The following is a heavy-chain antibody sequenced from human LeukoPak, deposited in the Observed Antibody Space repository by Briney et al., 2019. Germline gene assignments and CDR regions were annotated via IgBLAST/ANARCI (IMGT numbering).Heavy chain of an antibody. V-gene: IGHV4-38-2*01. CDR2: IYYSGST. Sequence: PSQSLSLTCAVSVYSLSSVYDLGWIEHPPRKGLEWIGRIYYSGSTYYNPSLKSRVTISVNTSKNLFFLRLSSETAADKSVDYGAEARADSIVRGVITNYGFDPWGQGTLVTVSS. CDR3: AEARADSIVRGVITNYGFDP. D-gene: IGHD3-10*01. CDR1: VYSLSSVYD. J-gene: IGHJ5*02.